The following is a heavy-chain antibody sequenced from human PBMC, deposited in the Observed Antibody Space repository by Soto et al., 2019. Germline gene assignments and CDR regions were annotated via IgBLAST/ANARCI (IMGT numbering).Heavy chain of an antibody. CDR1: GYTFTGYY. V-gene: IGHV1-2*04. CDR2: INPNSGGT. Sequence: ASVKVSCKASGYTFTGYYMHWVRQAPGQGLEWMGWINPNSGGTNYAQKFQGWVTMTRDTSRSTAYMELRSLRSDDTAVYYCAREGHDFWSGYYPPDNWGQGTLVTVSS. J-gene: IGHJ4*02. CDR3: AREGHDFWSGYYPPDN. D-gene: IGHD3-3*01.